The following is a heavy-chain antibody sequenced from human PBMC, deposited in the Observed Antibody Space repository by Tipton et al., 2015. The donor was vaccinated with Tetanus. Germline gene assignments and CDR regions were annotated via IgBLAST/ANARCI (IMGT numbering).Heavy chain of an antibody. J-gene: IGHJ4*02. CDR3: ARTAQIAAAGMGWYFDY. D-gene: IGHD6-13*01. CDR2: IIPIFGTA. Sequence: QSGAEVKKPGSSVKVSCKASGGTFSSYAISWVRQAPGQGLEWMGGIIPIFGTANYAQKFQGRVTITADESTSTAYMELSSLRSEDTAVYYCARTAQIAAAGMGWYFDYWGQGTLVTVSS. V-gene: IGHV1-69*01. CDR1: GGTFSSYA.